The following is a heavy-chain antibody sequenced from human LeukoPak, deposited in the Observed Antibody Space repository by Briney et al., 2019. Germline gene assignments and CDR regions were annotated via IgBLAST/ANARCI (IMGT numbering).Heavy chain of an antibody. D-gene: IGHD6-13*01. CDR3: ARKKMAAAGKGAFDY. CDR2: KSSDASSE. V-gene: IGHV3-30*04. J-gene: IGHJ4*02. Sequence: PGGSLRLSCAASGFTFNIYSMYWVRQARGKGREWVASKSSDASSEYYADSVKGRFTISRDNSKNMLYLQINSLRAEDTAVYHCARKKMAAAGKGAFDYWGQGTLVTVSS. CDR1: GFTFNIYS.